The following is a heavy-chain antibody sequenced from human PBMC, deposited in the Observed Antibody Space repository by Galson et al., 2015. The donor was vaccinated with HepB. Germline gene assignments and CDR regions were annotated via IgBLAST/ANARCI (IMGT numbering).Heavy chain of an antibody. CDR2: ISAYNGNT. CDR1: GYTFTSYG. Sequence: SVKVSCKASGYTFTSYGISWVRQAPGQGPEWMGWISAYNGNTNYAQKLQGRVTMTTDTSTSTAYMELRSLRSDNTAVYYCARDRMRERNYYYYGMDVWGQGTTVTVSS. CDR3: ARDRMRERNYYYYGMDV. V-gene: IGHV1-18*04. D-gene: IGHD2-15*01. J-gene: IGHJ6*02.